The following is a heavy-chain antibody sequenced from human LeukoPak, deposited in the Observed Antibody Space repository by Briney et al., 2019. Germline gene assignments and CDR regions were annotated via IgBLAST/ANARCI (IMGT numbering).Heavy chain of an antibody. J-gene: IGHJ5*02. V-gene: IGHV7-4-1*02. D-gene: IGHD3-3*01. CDR3: AKNGDFWSAFFFS. CDR2: INTHTWNP. Sequence: ASVKVSCKTSGYTFTNYAMNWVRRAPGQGLEWMGWINTHTWNPTYAQGFTGRFVFSLDTSVNTAYLQITSLKAEDTAVYYCAKNGDFWSAFFFSWGQGTLVTVSS. CDR1: GYTFTNYA.